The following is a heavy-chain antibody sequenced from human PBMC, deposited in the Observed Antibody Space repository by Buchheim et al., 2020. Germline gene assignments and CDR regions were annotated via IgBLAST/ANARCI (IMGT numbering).Heavy chain of an antibody. CDR3: ARAQSWGYYDSSNWYFDL. D-gene: IGHD3-22*01. Sequence: QVQLVESGGGVVQPGRSLRLSCAASGFTFSSYGMHWVRQAPGKGLEWVAVIWYDGSNKYYADSVKGRFTISRDNSKNTLYLQMNSLRAEDTAVYYCARAQSWGYYDSSNWYFDLWGRGTL. CDR2: IWYDGSNK. J-gene: IGHJ2*01. CDR1: GFTFSSYG. V-gene: IGHV3-33*01.